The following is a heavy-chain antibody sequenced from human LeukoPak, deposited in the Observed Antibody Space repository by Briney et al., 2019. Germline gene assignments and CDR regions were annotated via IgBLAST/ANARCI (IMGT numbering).Heavy chain of an antibody. Sequence: GASVKVSCKASGGTFSSYAISWVRQAPGQGLEWMGRIIPIFGTANYAQKFQGRVTITTDESTSTAYMGLSSLRSEDTAVYYCARTRWELTGAFDIWGQGTMVTVSS. CDR2: IIPIFGTA. D-gene: IGHD1-26*01. V-gene: IGHV1-69*05. J-gene: IGHJ3*02. CDR1: GGTFSSYA. CDR3: ARTRWELTGAFDI.